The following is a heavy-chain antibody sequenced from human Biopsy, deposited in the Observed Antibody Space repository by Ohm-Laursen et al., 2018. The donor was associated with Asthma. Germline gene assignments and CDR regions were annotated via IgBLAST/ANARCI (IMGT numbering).Heavy chain of an antibody. CDR2: INPNSGGT. V-gene: IGHV1-2*02. CDR3: ARGRHYDFWSGYYIEYFDY. CDR1: GYTFTGYY. D-gene: IGHD3-3*01. Sequence: EASVKVSCKASGYTFTGYYMHWVRQAPGQGLEWMGWINPNSGGTNYAQKFQGRVTMTRDTSISTAYMELSRLRSDDTAVYYCARGRHYDFWSGYYIEYFDYWGQGTLVTVSS. J-gene: IGHJ4*02.